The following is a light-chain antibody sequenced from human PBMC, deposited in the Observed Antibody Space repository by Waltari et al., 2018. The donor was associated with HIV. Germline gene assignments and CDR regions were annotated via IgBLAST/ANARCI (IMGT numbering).Light chain of an antibody. CDR2: DAS. CDR3: QQRSNWPLT. J-gene: IGKJ4*01. V-gene: IGKV3-11*01. CDR1: QCVSSY. Sequence: EIVLKQSPATMSFSPGERATLTCRASQCVSSYLAWYQPKPGQAPRLLIYDASNRATGIPARFSGSGSGTDFTLTISSLEPEDFAVYYCQQRSNWPLTFGGGTKVEIK.